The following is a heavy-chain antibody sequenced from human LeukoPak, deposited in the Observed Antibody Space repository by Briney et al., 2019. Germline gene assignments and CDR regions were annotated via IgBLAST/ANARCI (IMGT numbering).Heavy chain of an antibody. CDR2: VSSDGRNK. Sequence: GGSLRLSCAASGFTFNNHAIHWVRQAPGKGLEWVAVVSSDGRNKYYADSVKGRFTISRDNSISTMNLQMSSLRGEDTAVYYCAKFYRGSTYGYNNFAMDVWGRGTTVTVS. J-gene: IGHJ6*02. CDR1: GFTFNNHA. CDR3: AKFYRGSTYGYNNFAMDV. V-gene: IGHV3-30*18. D-gene: IGHD5-18*01.